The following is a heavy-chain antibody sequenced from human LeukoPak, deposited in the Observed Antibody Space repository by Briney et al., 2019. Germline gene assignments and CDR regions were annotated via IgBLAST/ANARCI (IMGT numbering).Heavy chain of an antibody. V-gene: IGHV3-74*01. Sequence: GGSLRLSCAASGFTFTSHWMHWVRQAPGKGLVWVSRINPDGSNTVFADSVKGRFTISRDNAKNTLYLQMNSLRVEDSAVYYFARDLWTGASDYWGQGALVTVSS. J-gene: IGHJ4*02. CDR3: ARDLWTGASDY. CDR1: GFTFTSHW. CDR2: INPDGSNT. D-gene: IGHD3-10*01.